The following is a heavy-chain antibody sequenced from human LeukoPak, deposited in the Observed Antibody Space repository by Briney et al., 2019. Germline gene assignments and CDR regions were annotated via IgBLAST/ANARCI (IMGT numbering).Heavy chain of an antibody. D-gene: IGHD3-10*01. CDR1: GGSISSGDYY. CDR2: ISYSGSA. V-gene: IGHV4-61*08. J-gene: IGHJ3*02. Sequence: SETLSLTCTVSGGSISSGDYYWSWIRQPPGKGLEWIGYISYSGSANYNPSLKSRVTVSLDTSKNQFSLRLSSVTAADSALYYCSRSDYSGSGTYTDFDAFDIWGQGTMVTVSS. CDR3: SRSDYSGSGTYTDFDAFDI.